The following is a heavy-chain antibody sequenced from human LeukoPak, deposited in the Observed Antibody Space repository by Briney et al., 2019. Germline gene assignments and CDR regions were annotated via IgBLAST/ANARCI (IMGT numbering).Heavy chain of an antibody. Sequence: GSLRLSCAASGFSFSSYNMKWVRQTPGKGLEWVSSITSSSTYTFYADSVKGRFTISRDNARNSLYLQMNSLRAEDTAVYYCARDPYSGTYGDTYYYYMDVWGKGTTVTISS. D-gene: IGHD1-26*01. CDR3: ARDPYSGTYGDTYYYYMDV. J-gene: IGHJ6*03. V-gene: IGHV3-21*01. CDR1: GFSFSSYN. CDR2: ITSSSTYT.